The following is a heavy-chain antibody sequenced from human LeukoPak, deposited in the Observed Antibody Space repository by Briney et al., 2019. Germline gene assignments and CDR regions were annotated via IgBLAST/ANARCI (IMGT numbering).Heavy chain of an antibody. CDR2: FGARSTSV. CDR3: AREVSEGFDF. Sequence: GGSLRLSCRVSGFTFSGYSMNWIRQAPGKGLEWVSSFGARSTSVYHAGSVKGRFAISRDNAKNSLYLQMNSLRAEDTALYYCAREVSEGFDFWGQGTLVTVSS. CDR1: GFTFSGYS. J-gene: IGHJ4*02. V-gene: IGHV3-21*01. D-gene: IGHD3-22*01.